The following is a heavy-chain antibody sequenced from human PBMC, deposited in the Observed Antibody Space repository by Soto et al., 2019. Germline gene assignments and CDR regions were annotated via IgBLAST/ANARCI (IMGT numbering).Heavy chain of an antibody. CDR2: FYSSGST. J-gene: IGHJ5*02. D-gene: IGHD3-3*01. CDR3: ARGHRFSDWIDH. Sequence: SWTLCLTSTVSRGTPKSYYWTSIRQPAGTRREWIGRFYSSGSTKYNTSLQSRVAMSLDTSKNQFSLSLTSVTAADTAAYYCARGHRFSDWIDHWGQGTLVTVSS. V-gene: IGHV4-4*07. CDR1: RGTPKSYY.